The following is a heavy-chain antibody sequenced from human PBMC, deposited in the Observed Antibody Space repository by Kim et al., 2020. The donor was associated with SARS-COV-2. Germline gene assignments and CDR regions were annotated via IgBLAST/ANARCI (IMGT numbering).Heavy chain of an antibody. Sequence: SVKVSCKASGFTFTSSAVQWVRQARGQRLEWIGWIVVGSGNTNYAQKFQERVTITRDMSTSTAYMELSSLRSEDTAVYYCAATSGYSGYDYYYYGMDVWGQGTTVTVSS. D-gene: IGHD5-12*01. CDR2: IVVGSGNT. CDR3: AATSGYSGYDYYYYGMDV. V-gene: IGHV1-58*01. CDR1: GFTFTSSA. J-gene: IGHJ6*02.